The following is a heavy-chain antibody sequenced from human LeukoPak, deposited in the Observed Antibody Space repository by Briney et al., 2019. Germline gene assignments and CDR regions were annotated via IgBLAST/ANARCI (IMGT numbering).Heavy chain of an antibody. Sequence: GGSLRLSCAASGFTFSRYGMHWVRHSPGKGLEWVAFIRFDSSNQDYADSVKGRFTISRDNSKNTLYLQMNSLRAEDTAVYYCAKVASITMVRGHQDYFDYWGQGTLVTVSS. CDR3: AKVASITMVRGHQDYFDY. D-gene: IGHD3-10*01. CDR1: GFTFSRYG. V-gene: IGHV3-30*02. CDR2: IRFDSSNQ. J-gene: IGHJ4*02.